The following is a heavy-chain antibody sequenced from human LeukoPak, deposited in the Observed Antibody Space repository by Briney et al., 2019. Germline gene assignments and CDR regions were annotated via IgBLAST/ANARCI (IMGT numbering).Heavy chain of an antibody. CDR1: GFTFSSYG. J-gene: IGHJ4*02. D-gene: IGHD1-1*01. Sequence: PGGSLRLSCAASGFTFSSYGITWVRQAPGKGLEWVSFIDTTTNYIYYADSVKGRFTISRDNAKSSVYLQMNSLRAEDTAVYYCARDSFGWHDRWDYWGQGTLVTVSS. CDR2: IDTTTNYI. V-gene: IGHV3-21*01. CDR3: ARDSFGWHDRWDY.